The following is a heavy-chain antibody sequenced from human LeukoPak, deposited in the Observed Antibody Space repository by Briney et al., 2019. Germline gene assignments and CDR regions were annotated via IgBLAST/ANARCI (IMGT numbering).Heavy chain of an antibody. Sequence: PGGSLRLSCADSGFTFSSYDMHWVRQGTGKGLEWVSGIGTAGDTYYPGSVKGRFTISRENAKNSLYLQMNSLRAGDTAVYYCARSPVSIYGGIGFDAFDIWGQGTMVTVSS. CDR1: GFTFSSYD. V-gene: IGHV3-13*01. CDR2: IGTAGDT. J-gene: IGHJ3*02. CDR3: ARSPVSIYGGIGFDAFDI. D-gene: IGHD4-23*01.